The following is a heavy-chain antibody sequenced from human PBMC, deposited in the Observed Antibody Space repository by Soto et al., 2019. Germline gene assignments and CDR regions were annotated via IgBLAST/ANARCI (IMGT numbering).Heavy chain of an antibody. D-gene: IGHD6-6*01. CDR3: ARHLYSTSPDV. CDR2: IHYTGGT. J-gene: IGHJ6*02. CDR1: GDSISRSRYY. V-gene: IGHV4-39*01. Sequence: TLSLTCTDSGDSISRSRYYWGWIRQPPGKGLEWIASIHYTGGTYYNPSLRSRVTISVDTSKTQFSLTVSSVTAADTAVYYCARHLYSTSPDVWGQGTSVTVYS.